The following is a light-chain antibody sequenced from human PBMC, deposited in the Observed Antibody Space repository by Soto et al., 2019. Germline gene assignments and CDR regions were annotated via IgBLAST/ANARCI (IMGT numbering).Light chain of an antibody. Sequence: QLVLTQPPSASGTPGQRVTISCSGSTSNIGSNSVNWYHQLPGTAPKLLIYRSDQRPSGVPDRFSGSKSATSGSLAISGLQSEDEGDYYCAAWDDSLDGPVFGGGTKLTVL. V-gene: IGLV1-44*01. CDR3: AAWDDSLDGPV. CDR1: TSNIGSNS. J-gene: IGLJ2*01. CDR2: RSD.